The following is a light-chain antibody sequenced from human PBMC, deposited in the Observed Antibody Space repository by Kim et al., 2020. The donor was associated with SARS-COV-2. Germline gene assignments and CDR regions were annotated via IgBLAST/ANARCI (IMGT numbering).Light chain of an antibody. CDR1: SNDIGRYKF. CDR2: DIF. CDR3: SSYTTSDTWI. J-gene: IGLJ2*01. Sequence: QSALTQPASVSGSPGQSITISCTGTSNDIGRYKFVSWYQQHPGKAPKLMIFDIFERPSGVSSRFSGSKSGNTASLTISGLQAEDGVEYYCSSYTTSDTWIFGRGTQL. V-gene: IGLV2-14*01.